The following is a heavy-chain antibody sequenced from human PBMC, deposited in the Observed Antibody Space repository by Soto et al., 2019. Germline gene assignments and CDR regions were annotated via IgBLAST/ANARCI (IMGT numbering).Heavy chain of an antibody. V-gene: IGHV4-59*01. CDR2: VYYSGNT. D-gene: IGHD6-13*01. CDR3: ARKGAAASYAHYYMDV. CDR1: GGSIGAYY. J-gene: IGHJ6*03. Sequence: SVTLSLSCTVFGGSIGAYYWSWILQPPGKGLEWIGYVYYSGNTNYNPSLESRVTISVDTSRNQFSLNLTSATAADTAVYYCARKGAAASYAHYYMDVRGRGTTVTVSS.